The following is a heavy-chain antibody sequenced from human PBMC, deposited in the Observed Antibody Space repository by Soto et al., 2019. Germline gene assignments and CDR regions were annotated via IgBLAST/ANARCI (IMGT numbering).Heavy chain of an antibody. Sequence: ASVKVSCKASGYTFTSYAMHWVRQAPGQRLEWMGWINAGNGNTKYSQKFQGRVTITRDTSASTAYMELSSLRSEDTAVYYCARRSGSYNNFDYWGQGTMVTVSS. D-gene: IGHD1-26*01. CDR3: ARRSGSYNNFDY. J-gene: IGHJ4*02. CDR2: INAGNGNT. CDR1: GYTFTSYA. V-gene: IGHV1-3*01.